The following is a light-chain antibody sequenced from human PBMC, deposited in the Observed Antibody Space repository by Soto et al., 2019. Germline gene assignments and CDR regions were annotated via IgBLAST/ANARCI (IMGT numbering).Light chain of an antibody. CDR3: QPSYSTPRT. V-gene: IGKV1-39*01. Sequence: EIQMTQYPSSLSASVGDRFTITCMASQSISSYLNWYQQKPGKAPKLLIYAASSLQSGVTSRFSGSVSGTDFTLTISSLQPEDFATYYCQPSYSTPRTVGQGTKVEIK. J-gene: IGKJ1*01. CDR1: QSISSY. CDR2: AAS.